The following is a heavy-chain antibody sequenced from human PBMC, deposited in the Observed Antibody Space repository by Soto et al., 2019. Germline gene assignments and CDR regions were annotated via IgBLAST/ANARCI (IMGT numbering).Heavy chain of an antibody. CDR3: ARGGGTYYYGSGSYLYWYFDL. J-gene: IGHJ2*01. CDR1: GGSISSGDYY. Sequence: QVQLQESGPGLVKPSQTLSLTCTVSGGSISSGDYYWSWIRQPPGKGLEWIGYIYYSGSTYYNPSLKSRVTISVDTSKNPSSLKLSSVTAADTAVYYCARGGGTYYYGSGSYLYWYFDLWGRGTLVTVSS. V-gene: IGHV4-30-4*01. CDR2: IYYSGST. D-gene: IGHD3-10*01.